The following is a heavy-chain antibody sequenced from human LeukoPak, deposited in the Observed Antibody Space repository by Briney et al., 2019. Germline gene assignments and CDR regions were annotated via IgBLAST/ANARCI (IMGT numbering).Heavy chain of an antibody. CDR3: ARYPYSDSGVWQAFGY. Sequence: PSETLSLTCIVSGGSISSGSHYWGWIRQPPGKGLEWTGSMHYSGITYYNPSLTSRVTISVDTSKNQFSLRLTSVTAADTAVYYCARYPYSDSGVWQAFGYWGQGTLVTVSS. CDR2: MHYSGIT. CDR1: GGSISSGSHY. V-gene: IGHV4-39*01. J-gene: IGHJ4*02. D-gene: IGHD5-12*01.